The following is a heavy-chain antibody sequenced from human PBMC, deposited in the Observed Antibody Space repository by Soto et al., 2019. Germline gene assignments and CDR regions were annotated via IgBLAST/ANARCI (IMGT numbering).Heavy chain of an antibody. CDR1: GGTFSSYA. D-gene: IGHD6-19*01. V-gene: IGHV1-69*01. J-gene: IGHJ1*01. CDR2: SIPLYGTP. Sequence: QVQLVQSGAEVKKPGSSVKVSCKASGGTFSSYAFSWVRQAPGQGLEWMGGSIPLYGTPNYTQKFQGRVAITADEFTSTAYVELSRLRSEDTAVYFCATHDSSGWYGYFQRWGQGTLVTVSS. CDR3: ATHDSSGWYGYFQR.